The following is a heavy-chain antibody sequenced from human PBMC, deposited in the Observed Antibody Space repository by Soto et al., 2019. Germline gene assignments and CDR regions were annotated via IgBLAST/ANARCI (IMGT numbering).Heavy chain of an antibody. V-gene: IGHV4-31*03. D-gene: IGHD3-10*01. CDR2: IYYSGST. Sequence: QVQLQESGPGLVKPSQTLSLTCTVSGGSISSGGYYWSWIRQHPGKGLEWIWYIYYSGSTYYNPSLKSRVTIAVDPSKNQFSLKLSSVTAADTAVYYCARAADHGSGSYVLDYWGQGTLVTVSS. J-gene: IGHJ4*02. CDR1: GGSISSGGYY. CDR3: ARAADHGSGSYVLDY.